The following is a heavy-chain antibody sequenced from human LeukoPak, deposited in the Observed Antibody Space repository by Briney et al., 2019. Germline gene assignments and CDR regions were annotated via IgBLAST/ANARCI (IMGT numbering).Heavy chain of an antibody. V-gene: IGHV3-48*03. Sequence: PGGSLRLSCAASGFTFSSYEMNWVRQAPGKGLEWLSYISSSGSSIYYADSVKGRFTLSRDNAKNSLYLQMNTLRAEDTAVYYCARAQQCLGSYMDVWGKGTTVTVSS. D-gene: IGHD6-19*01. CDR3: ARAQQCLGSYMDV. CDR2: ISSSGSSI. J-gene: IGHJ6*03. CDR1: GFTFSSYE.